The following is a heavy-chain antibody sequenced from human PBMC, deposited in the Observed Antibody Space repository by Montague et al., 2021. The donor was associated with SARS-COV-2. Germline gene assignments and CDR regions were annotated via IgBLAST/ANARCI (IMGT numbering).Heavy chain of an antibody. CDR3: AREDVYGGNSGGMDV. D-gene: IGHD4-23*01. Sequence: SLSLSCAASGFTFSSYGMHWVRQAPGKGLEWVAVIWYDGSNKYYADSVKGRFTISRDNSKNTLNLQMNSLRAEDTAVYYCAREDVYGGNSGGMDVWGQGTTVTVSS. CDR2: IWYDGSNK. V-gene: IGHV3-33*01. CDR1: GFTFSSYG. J-gene: IGHJ6*02.